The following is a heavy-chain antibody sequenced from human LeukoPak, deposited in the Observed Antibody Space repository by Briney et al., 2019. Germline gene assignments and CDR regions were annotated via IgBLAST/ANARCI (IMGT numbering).Heavy chain of an antibody. CDR2: ISSGATYI. D-gene: IGHD2-21*02. Sequence: GGSLRLSCAASGFTFSSYEMNWVRQAPGKGLEWVSSISSGATYIYYADSLRGRFTISRDSAMDSVSLQMDSLRAGDTAVYYCTRGRRFCGGDCHSWFDSWGQGTLVTVSS. V-gene: IGHV3-21*01. J-gene: IGHJ5*01. CDR1: GFTFSSYE. CDR3: TRGRRFCGGDCHSWFDS.